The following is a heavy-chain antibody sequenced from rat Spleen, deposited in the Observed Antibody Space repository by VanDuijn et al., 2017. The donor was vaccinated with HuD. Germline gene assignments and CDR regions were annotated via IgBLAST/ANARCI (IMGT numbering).Heavy chain of an antibody. CDR1: GFSLNSNG. V-gene: IGHV2S12*01. CDR2: ISSGGRT. CDR3: TREGFSATFFDY. D-gene: IGHD3-3*01. J-gene: IGHJ3*01. Sequence: QVQLKESGPGLVQPSQTLSLTCTVSGFSLNSNGVSWVRQPPGKGLEWIAAISSGGRTYYNSPLKSRLSISRDTSKSQVFLKMNNLQTEDTAIYFCTREGFSATFFDYWGQGTLVTVSS.